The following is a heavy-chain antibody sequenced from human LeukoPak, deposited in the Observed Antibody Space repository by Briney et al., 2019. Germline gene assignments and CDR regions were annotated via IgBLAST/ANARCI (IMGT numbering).Heavy chain of an antibody. CDR3: ARNNGMDV. Sequence: GGSLRLSCAASGFALSSHWMTWVRQVPGRGPEWVANVNRDGSESYYLDSVKGRFTISKDNAKNSLYLQMNSLRAEDTALYHCARNNGMDVWGQGTTVIVSS. V-gene: IGHV3-7*03. J-gene: IGHJ6*02. CDR1: GFALSSHW. CDR2: VNRDGSES.